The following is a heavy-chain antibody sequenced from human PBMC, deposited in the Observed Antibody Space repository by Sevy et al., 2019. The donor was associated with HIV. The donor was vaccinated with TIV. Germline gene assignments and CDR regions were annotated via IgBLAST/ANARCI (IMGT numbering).Heavy chain of an antibody. D-gene: IGHD3-10*01. CDR2: ISSSSNYI. CDR1: GFTFSTYT. J-gene: IGHJ3*02. Sequence: GGSLRLSCAASGFTFSTYTMNWVRQAPGKGLEWVSSISSSSNYIYYADSLKGRFTISRDNAKNSVYLQMNSPRAEDTAVYYCARPYGSGSWEAFDIWGQGTMVTVSS. CDR3: ARPYGSGSWEAFDI. V-gene: IGHV3-21*01.